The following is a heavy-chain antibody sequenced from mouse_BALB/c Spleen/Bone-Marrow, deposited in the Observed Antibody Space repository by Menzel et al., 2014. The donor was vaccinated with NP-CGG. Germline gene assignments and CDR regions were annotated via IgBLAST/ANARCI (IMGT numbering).Heavy chain of an antibody. V-gene: IGHV1S81*02. D-gene: IGHD2-10*01. J-gene: IGHJ4*01. CDR3: TRRSLLSDYYSMDY. CDR1: GYTFTSYY. Sequence: QVQLQQSGAELVKPGASVKLSCKASGYTFTSYYLYWVKQRPGQGLEWIGVINPSNGVTKFNEKFKTKATLTVDKSSSTTYMQLSSLTSEDSAVYYCTRRSLLSDYYSMDYWGQGTSVTVSS. CDR2: INPSNGVT.